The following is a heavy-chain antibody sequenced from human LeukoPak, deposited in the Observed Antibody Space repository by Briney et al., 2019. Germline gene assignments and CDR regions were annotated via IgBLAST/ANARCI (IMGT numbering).Heavy chain of an antibody. CDR1: GFTFSSYA. Sequence: SGGSLRLSCAASGFTFSSYAMHWVRQAPGKGLEWVAVISYDGSNKYYADSVKGRFTISRDNSKNTLYLQMNSLRAEDTAVYYCARDYYDSSGYYYGYGYFQHWGQGTLVTASS. D-gene: IGHD3-22*01. CDR2: ISYDGSNK. V-gene: IGHV3-30*04. CDR3: ARDYYDSSGYYYGYGYFQH. J-gene: IGHJ1*01.